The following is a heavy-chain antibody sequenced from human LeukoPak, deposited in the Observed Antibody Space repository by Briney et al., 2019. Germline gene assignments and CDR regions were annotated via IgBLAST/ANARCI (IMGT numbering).Heavy chain of an antibody. CDR1: GFTFSSYF. CDR3: ARAFAGAPFDL. D-gene: IGHD3-10*01. V-gene: IGHV3-30*04. CDR2: LSTIGGRE. J-gene: IGHJ2*01. Sequence: GTSLRLSCAASGFTFSSYFMHWVRQAPGKGLEWAAVLSTIGGREYYADSVKGRFTISRDTSKNTLYLQMGGLRVEDTALYYCARAFAGAPFDLGGRGTLVTVSS.